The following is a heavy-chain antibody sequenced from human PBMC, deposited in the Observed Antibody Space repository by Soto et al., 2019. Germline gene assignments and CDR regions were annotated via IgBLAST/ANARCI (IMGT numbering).Heavy chain of an antibody. J-gene: IGHJ5*01. Sequence: SETLSLTCTVSGRSVSSGGYYWTWIRQHPGKGLEWIGYIYHIGSPSYNPSLKSRLSMSLDTSRNQFSLNLTSVTAADTAIYYCVRDRALDSSGHWFDSWGQGTLVTVSS. CDR1: GRSVSSGGYY. V-gene: IGHV4-31*03. CDR2: IYHIGSP. D-gene: IGHD6-19*01. CDR3: VRDRALDSSGHWFDS.